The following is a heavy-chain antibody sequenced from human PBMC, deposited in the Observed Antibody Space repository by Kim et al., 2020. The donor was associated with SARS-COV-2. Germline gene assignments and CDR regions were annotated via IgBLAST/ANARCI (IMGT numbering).Heavy chain of an antibody. CDR3: ARGISVAGQITFDH. Sequence: SETLSLTCTVSGGSVTSGAFSWSWIRLPPGKGLEWIGYVHHSGRTNYNPSLKSRLTISLDTSNNQFSLKLNSVAAADTAMYYCARGISVAGQITFDHWGQGTLVTVSS. D-gene: IGHD6-19*01. CDR1: GGSVTSGAFS. J-gene: IGHJ4*02. V-gene: IGHV4-61*08. CDR2: VHHSGRT.